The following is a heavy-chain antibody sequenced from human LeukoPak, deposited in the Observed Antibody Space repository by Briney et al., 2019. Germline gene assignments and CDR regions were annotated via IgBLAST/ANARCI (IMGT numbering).Heavy chain of an antibody. Sequence: GGSLRLSCAASGFTFSSYSMNWVRQAPGKGLEWVSYISSSSSTIYYADSVKGRFTISRDNAKNSLYLQMNSLRAEDTAVYYCARGPAPYEWLRYMDVWGKGTTVTVSS. CDR1: GFTFSSYS. CDR2: ISSSSSTI. J-gene: IGHJ6*03. D-gene: IGHD5-12*01. V-gene: IGHV3-48*01. CDR3: ARGPAPYEWLRYMDV.